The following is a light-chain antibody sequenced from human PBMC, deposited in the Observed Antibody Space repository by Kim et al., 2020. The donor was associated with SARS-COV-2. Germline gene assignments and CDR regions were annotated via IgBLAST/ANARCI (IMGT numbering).Light chain of an antibody. V-gene: IGKV3-11*01. J-gene: IGKJ4*01. CDR2: DTT. CDR1: QSVSNY. CDR3: QQSSNRPLT. Sequence: LAPGEGAPLSCRASQSVSNYFAWYQQKPGHAPRLLICDTTNRATSIATRISGSGSGTVFTITINSLEPEYVAVYYCQQSSNRPLTFGGGTKVDIK.